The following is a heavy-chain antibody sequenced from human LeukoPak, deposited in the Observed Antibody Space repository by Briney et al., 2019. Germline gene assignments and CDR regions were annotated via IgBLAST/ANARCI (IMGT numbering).Heavy chain of an antibody. CDR3: ARGSNYDFWSGYSSASVTRGLAFGY. CDR1: GGSFSAYS. CDR2: INHTGST. V-gene: IGHV4-34*01. J-gene: IGHJ4*02. D-gene: IGHD3-3*01. Sequence: SETLSLTCAVYGGSFSAYSWSWIRQPPGKGLEWIGEINHTGSTNYNPSLKSRVTMSVDTSKNQFSLKLSSVTAADTTVYYCARGSNYDFWSGYSSASVTRGLAFGYWGQGTLVTVSS.